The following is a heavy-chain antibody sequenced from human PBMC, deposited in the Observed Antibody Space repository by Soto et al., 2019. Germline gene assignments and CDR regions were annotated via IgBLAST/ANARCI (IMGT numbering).Heavy chain of an antibody. D-gene: IGHD6-19*01. CDR2: INPVSGGT. Sequence: QVQLVQSGAEVKKPGASMTVSCKASGYTFTDYYIHWVRQAPGQGREWMGWINPVSGGTNSAQKFQGKITMTRDPSISTAYLDLRRLDSNDTALYYCARDQSSGATHFFDFWGQGTLVTFSS. V-gene: IGHV1-2*02. CDR3: ARDQSSGATHFFDF. J-gene: IGHJ4*02. CDR1: GYTFTDYY.